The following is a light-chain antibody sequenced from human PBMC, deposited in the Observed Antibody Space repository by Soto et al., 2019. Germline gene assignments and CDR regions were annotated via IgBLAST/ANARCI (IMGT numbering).Light chain of an antibody. J-gene: IGKJ4*01. CDR1: QNISDY. V-gene: IGKV1-39*01. Sequence: QMIPNQSSLSASVGARFGITCRASQNISDYLNWYTQKTGKAPRLRCDAASSLQSVFQFRVSVRGAWTAFTRTIRSLTPEAVATDYGQQSSKYTPTVGGGTKVEIK. CDR2: AAS. CDR3: QQSSKYTPT.